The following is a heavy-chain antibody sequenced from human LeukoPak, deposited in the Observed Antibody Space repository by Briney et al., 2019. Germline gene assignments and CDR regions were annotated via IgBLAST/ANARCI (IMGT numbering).Heavy chain of an antibody. CDR1: GXSFSGYY. CDR2: INHSGST. CDR3: ARAAAVAGPFDY. D-gene: IGHD6-19*01. J-gene: IGHJ4*02. V-gene: IGHV4-34*01. Sequence: SETLSLTCAVYGXSFSGYYWSWIRQPPGKGREWIGEINHSGSTNYNPSLKSRVTISVDTSKNQFSLKLSSVTAADTAVYYCARAAAVAGPFDYWGQGTLVTVSS.